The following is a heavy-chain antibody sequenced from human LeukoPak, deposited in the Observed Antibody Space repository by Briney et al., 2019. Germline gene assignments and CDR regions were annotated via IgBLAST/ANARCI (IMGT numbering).Heavy chain of an antibody. V-gene: IGHV3-13*01. CDR2: IGTAGDT. CDR1: GFTVSSNY. Sequence: GGSLRLSCAASGFTVSSNYMSWVRQAPGKGLEWVSAIGTAGDTYYPGSVKGRFTISRENAKNSLYLQMNSLRAGDTAAYYCARGEKGTSYYYDPIDYWGQGTLVTVSS. CDR3: ARGEKGTSYYYDPIDY. J-gene: IGHJ4*02. D-gene: IGHD3-22*01.